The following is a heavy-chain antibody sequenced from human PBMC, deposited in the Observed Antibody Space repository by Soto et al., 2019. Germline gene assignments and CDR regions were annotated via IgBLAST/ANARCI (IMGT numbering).Heavy chain of an antibody. CDR3: ARQTRVAGHPYCMDV. Sequence: SETLSLTCTVYGGSISSSSYYWGWIRQPPGKGLEWIGSIYYSGSTYYNPSLKSRVTISVDTSKNQFSLKLSSVTATDTAVYYCARQTRVAGHPYCMDVGGQGNTVSVCS. J-gene: IGHJ6*02. D-gene: IGHD6-19*01. V-gene: IGHV4-39*01. CDR2: IYYSGST. CDR1: GGSISSSSYY.